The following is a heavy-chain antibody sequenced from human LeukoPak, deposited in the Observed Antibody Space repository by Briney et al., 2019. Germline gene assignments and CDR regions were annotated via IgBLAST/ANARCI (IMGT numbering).Heavy chain of an antibody. CDR2: ISAYNGNT. CDR3: ARAIGIAAHMDV. D-gene: IGHD6-25*01. Sequence: GASVRVSCKASGYTFTSYYLYWVRQAPGQGLEWMGWISAYNGNTNYAQKLQGRVTMTTDTSTSTAYMELRSLRSDDTAVYYCARAIGIAAHMDVWGKGTTVTVSS. V-gene: IGHV1-18*04. J-gene: IGHJ6*03. CDR1: GYTFTSYY.